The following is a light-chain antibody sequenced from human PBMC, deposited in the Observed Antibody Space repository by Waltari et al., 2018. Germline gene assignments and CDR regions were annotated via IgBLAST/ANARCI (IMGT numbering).Light chain of an antibody. CDR1: QSLNNW. CDR2: KAS. V-gene: IGKV1-5*03. Sequence: DIQMTQSPSTLSASVGDRVTITCRASQSLNNWLAWFQQKPGKARKVLIYKASILESGVPSRFSGSVSGTEFTLTISSLQPDDFGSYYCQQYQKSPWTFGQGTKVEIK. J-gene: IGKJ1*01. CDR3: QQYQKSPWT.